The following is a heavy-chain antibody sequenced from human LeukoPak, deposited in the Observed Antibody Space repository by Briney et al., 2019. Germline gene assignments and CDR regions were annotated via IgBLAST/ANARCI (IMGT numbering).Heavy chain of an antibody. Sequence: GGSLRLSCAASAFTFGSYGMHWVRQAPGKGLEWVAVISFDGSHKYYADSVKGRFTISRDNSKNTLYLQMNGLRAEDTAVYYCAKEGGASRFDYWGQGTLVTVSS. CDR2: ISFDGSHK. CDR3: AKEGGASRFDY. J-gene: IGHJ4*02. CDR1: AFTFGSYG. V-gene: IGHV3-30*18. D-gene: IGHD5-12*01.